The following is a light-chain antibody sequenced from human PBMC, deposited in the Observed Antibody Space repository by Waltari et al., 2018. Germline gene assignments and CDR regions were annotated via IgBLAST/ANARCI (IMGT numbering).Light chain of an antibody. V-gene: IGKV4-1*01. CDR3: QQYDTTPLT. Sequence: DIVTTQSPDSLAVSLGDRATINCKSSQSLLFSSNNKNYLAWYQQKPGQPPKLLIYWASIRESGVPDRFSGSGSGTDFTLTISSLQAEDVAVYYCQQYDTTPLTFGGGTKVEIK. CDR2: WAS. J-gene: IGKJ4*01. CDR1: QSLLFSSNNKNY.